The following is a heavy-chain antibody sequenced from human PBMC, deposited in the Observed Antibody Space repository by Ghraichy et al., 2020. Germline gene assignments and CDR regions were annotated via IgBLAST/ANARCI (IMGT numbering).Heavy chain of an antibody. J-gene: IGHJ2*01. CDR2: ISGSGGST. V-gene: IGHV3-23*01. CDR3: AKALPDYDSSGYYRYWYFDL. Sequence: GGSLRLSCAASGFTFSSYAMSWVRQAPGKGLEWVSAISGSGGSTYYADSVKGRFTISRDNSKNTLYLQMNSLRAEDTAVCYCAKALPDYDSSGYYRYWYFDLWGRGTLVTVSS. D-gene: IGHD3-22*01. CDR1: GFTFSSYA.